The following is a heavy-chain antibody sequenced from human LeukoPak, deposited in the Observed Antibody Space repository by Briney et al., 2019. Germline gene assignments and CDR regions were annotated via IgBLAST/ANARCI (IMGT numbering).Heavy chain of an antibody. D-gene: IGHD3-16*01. V-gene: IGHV4-34*01. J-gene: IGHJ4*02. Sequence: SETLSLTCAVYGGSFSGYYWSWIRQPPGKGLEWIGEINHSGSTNYTPSLKSRVTLSVDTSKNQFSLKLSSVTAADTAVYYCARAGLPNTDFDYWGQGTLITVSS. CDR2: INHSGST. CDR1: GGSFSGYY. CDR3: ARAGLPNTDFDY.